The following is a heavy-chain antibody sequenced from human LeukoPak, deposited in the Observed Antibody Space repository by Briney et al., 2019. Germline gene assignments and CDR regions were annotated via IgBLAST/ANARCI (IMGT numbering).Heavy chain of an antibody. CDR1: GFTFSTYS. D-gene: IGHD2/OR15-2a*01. CDR2: ISSSSSNI. V-gene: IGHV3-48*01. J-gene: IGHJ4*02. CDR3: ARKAATTFNFDY. Sequence: GSLRLSCVASGFTFSTYSMNWVRQAPGKGLEWLSYISSSSSNIYYADSVKGRFTISRDNAKNSLFLQMNSLRAEDTAVYYCARKAATTFNFDYWGQGTLVTVSS.